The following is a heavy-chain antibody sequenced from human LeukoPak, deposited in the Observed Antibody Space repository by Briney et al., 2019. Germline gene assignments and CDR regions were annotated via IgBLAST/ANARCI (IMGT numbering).Heavy chain of an antibody. CDR1: GITFSSVW. V-gene: IGHV3-74*01. CDR3: ARDNYGAYDY. J-gene: IGHJ4*02. CDR2: IDSDGSST. D-gene: IGHD4-17*01. Sequence: GGSMRLSCTASGITFSSVWMHWVRQAPGKGPVWVSRIDSDGSSTTYADSVKGRFTISRDNAKNTLYLQMNSLRAEDTAVYYCARDNYGAYDYWGQGTLVTVSS.